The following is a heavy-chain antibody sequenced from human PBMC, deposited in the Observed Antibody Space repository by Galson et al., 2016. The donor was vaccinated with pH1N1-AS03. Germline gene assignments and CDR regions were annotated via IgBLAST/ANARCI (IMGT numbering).Heavy chain of an antibody. CDR2: IYTGGDT. J-gene: IGHJ4*02. V-gene: IGHV3-53*01. Sequence: SLRLSCAVSGLSLAKHYMSWVRQAPGKGLEWVSSIYTGGDTFYTYSVRGRFTISRDDSKNTLYLQMNSLRAADTAIYYCARVDSSTYSDGWVPFDYWGQGTLVTVSS. D-gene: IGHD5-24*01. CDR3: ARVDSSTYSDGWVPFDY. CDR1: GLSLAKHY.